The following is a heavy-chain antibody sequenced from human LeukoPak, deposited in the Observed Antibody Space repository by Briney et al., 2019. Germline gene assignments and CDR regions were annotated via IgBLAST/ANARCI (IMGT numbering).Heavy chain of an antibody. V-gene: IGHV3-7*01. CDR2: IKHDGSLR. Sequence: PGGSLRLSCGASGITFTSHWMTWVRQAPGRGVEWVANIKHDGSLRNYLDSVKGRFTISGDNAKHSLYLQMNSLRAEDTAVYYCARDQDYHVSDSWYDAFDVWGRGTMVTVSP. D-gene: IGHD3/OR15-3a*01. CDR1: GITFTSHW. J-gene: IGHJ3*01. CDR3: ARDQDYHVSDSWYDAFDV.